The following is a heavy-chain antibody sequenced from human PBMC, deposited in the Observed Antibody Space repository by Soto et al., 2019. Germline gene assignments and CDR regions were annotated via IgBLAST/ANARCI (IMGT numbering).Heavy chain of an antibody. CDR3: ARHGWPMTMATIGEHAFDI. Sequence: ASETLSLTCTVSGGSISSGDYYWSWIRQPPGKGLEWIGYIYYSGSTYYNPSLKSRVTISVDTSKNQFSLKLSSVTAADTAVYYCARHGWPMTMATIGEHAFDIWGQGTMVTVSS. CDR2: IYYSGST. CDR1: GGSISSGDYY. D-gene: IGHD5-12*01. V-gene: IGHV4-30-4*01. J-gene: IGHJ3*02.